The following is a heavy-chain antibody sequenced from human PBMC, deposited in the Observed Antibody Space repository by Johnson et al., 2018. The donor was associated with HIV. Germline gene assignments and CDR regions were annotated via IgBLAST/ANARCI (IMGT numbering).Heavy chain of an antibody. D-gene: IGHD3-10*01. CDR3: YCTDHLGAGRESKGTFDA. CDR1: GFSFSNYA. Sequence: VQLVESGGGWVQPGGSLRLSCAASGFSFSNYAMTWVRQAPGKGLEWVSTVNGSGGSTYYADSVQGRFTISRDNSKNTLYLQMTSLRQDDTAVYSCYCTDHLGAGRESKGTFDAWGQGTMVTVSS. CDR2: VNGSGGST. J-gene: IGHJ3*01. V-gene: IGHV3-23*04.